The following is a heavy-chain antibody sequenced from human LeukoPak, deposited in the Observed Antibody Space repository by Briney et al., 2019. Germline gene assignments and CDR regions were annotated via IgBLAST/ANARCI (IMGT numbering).Heavy chain of an antibody. CDR3: ARGYGSGSYLPRRNDAFDI. CDR1: GYTFTIYG. Sequence: GASVKVSCKASGYTFTIYGISWVRQAPGQGREWMGWIIAYNGNTNYAQKLQGRVTMTTDTSTSTAYMELRSLRSDDTAVYYCARGYGSGSYLPRRNDAFDIWGQGTMVTVSS. J-gene: IGHJ3*02. V-gene: IGHV1-18*01. D-gene: IGHD3-10*01. CDR2: IIAYNGNT.